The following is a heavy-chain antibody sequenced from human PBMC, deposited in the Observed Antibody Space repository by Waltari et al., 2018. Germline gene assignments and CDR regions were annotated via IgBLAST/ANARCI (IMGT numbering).Heavy chain of an antibody. V-gene: IGHV3-33*01. D-gene: IGHD2-15*01. CDR2: IWDDGSNE. CDR1: GFTFSRFG. CDR3: ASQSTTLFDY. J-gene: IGHJ4*02. Sequence: QVQLVESGGGVVQPGRSLRLSCAASGFTFSRFGMHWVRQAPGKGLEWVAVIWDDGSNEYYVYSVKGRFTISRDNSKNTLYLQMNSLRAEDSAVYYCASQSTTLFDYWGQGTLVTVSS.